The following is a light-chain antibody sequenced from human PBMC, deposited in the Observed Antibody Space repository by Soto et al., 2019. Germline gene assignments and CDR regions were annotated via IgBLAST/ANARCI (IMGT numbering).Light chain of an antibody. V-gene: IGKV1-5*01. Sequence: DIQMTQSPSTLSASVGDRVTITCRASQSISISVAWYQQKPGRAPNLLISDASSLESGVPPRFSGSGSGTEFTLTISSLQPDDFAAYYCQQYSGYPWTFGQGTKVEI. CDR2: DAS. CDR1: QSISIS. CDR3: QQYSGYPWT. J-gene: IGKJ1*01.